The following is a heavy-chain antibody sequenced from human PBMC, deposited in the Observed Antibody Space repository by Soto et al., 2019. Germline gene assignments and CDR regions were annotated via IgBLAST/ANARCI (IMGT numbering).Heavy chain of an antibody. Sequence: EVQLLESGGGLVQPGGSLRLSCAASGFSFSGYAMSWVRQAPGKGLDWVSVISGSGGATYYADSVRGRFTISRDNSENTLYLQMSSLRAEDTAVYYCAKSRGSNSPMRCGLDVRGQGSTVTVSS. CDR2: ISGSGGAT. CDR3: AKSRGSNSPMRCGLDV. J-gene: IGHJ6*02. V-gene: IGHV3-23*01. D-gene: IGHD6-13*01. CDR1: GFSFSGYA.